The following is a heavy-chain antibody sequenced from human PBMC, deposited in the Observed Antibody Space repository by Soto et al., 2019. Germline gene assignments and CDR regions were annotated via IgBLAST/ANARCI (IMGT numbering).Heavy chain of an antibody. V-gene: IGHV4-31*03. CDR3: ASSTHVDTAIDFDY. D-gene: IGHD5-18*01. Sequence: SETLSLTCTVSGGSISSGGYYWSWIRQHPGKGLEWIGYIYYSGSTYYNPSLKSRVTISVDTSKNQFSLKLSSVTAADTAVYYCASSTHVDTAIDFDYWGQGTLVTVSS. CDR1: GGSISSGGYY. J-gene: IGHJ4*02. CDR2: IYYSGST.